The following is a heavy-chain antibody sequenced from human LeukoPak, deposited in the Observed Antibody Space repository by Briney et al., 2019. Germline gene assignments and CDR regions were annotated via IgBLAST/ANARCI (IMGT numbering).Heavy chain of an antibody. Sequence: GGSLRLSCAASEFTFSNYWMSWVRQAPGKGLEWVANIKQDGSEKYYVDSLKGRFTIFRDNAKNSLYLQMNSLRAEDTAVYYCARDPIAAAASGGDYWGQGTLVTVSS. CDR3: ARDPIAAAASGGDY. D-gene: IGHD6-13*01. V-gene: IGHV3-7*01. CDR2: IKQDGSEK. J-gene: IGHJ4*02. CDR1: EFTFSNYW.